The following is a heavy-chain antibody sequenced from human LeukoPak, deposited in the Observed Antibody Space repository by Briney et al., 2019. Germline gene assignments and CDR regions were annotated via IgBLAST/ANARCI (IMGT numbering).Heavy chain of an antibody. CDR3: ARDRGQLWLVPFDY. D-gene: IGHD5-18*01. Sequence: GGSLRLSCAASGFTFSSYAMSWVRQAPGKGLEWVSAISGSGGSTYYADSVKGRFTISRDNSKNTLYLQMNSLRAEDTAVYYCARDRGQLWLVPFDYWGQGTLVTVSS. CDR2: ISGSGGST. V-gene: IGHV3-23*01. J-gene: IGHJ4*02. CDR1: GFTFSSYA.